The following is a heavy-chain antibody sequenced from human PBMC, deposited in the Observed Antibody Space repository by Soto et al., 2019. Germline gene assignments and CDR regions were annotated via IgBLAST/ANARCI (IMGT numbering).Heavy chain of an antibody. D-gene: IGHD3-22*01. CDR3: AREIYDYYDSSGFDY. CDR1: GFTFSNYW. Sequence: PGGSLRLSCGASGFTFSNYWMYWVRQAPGKGLVWVSRINSDGSITTYADSVKGRFTVSRDNAKKTVFLQMNSLRAEDTAAYYCAREIYDYYDSSGFDYWGQGALVTVSS. V-gene: IGHV3-74*01. J-gene: IGHJ4*02. CDR2: INSDGSIT.